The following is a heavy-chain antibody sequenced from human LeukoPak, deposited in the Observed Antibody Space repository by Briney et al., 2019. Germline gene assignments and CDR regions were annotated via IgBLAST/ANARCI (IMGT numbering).Heavy chain of an antibody. V-gene: IGHV3-33*01. CDR2: IWDDGNNK. Sequence: GGSLRLSCAASGFSFSNHGMHWVRQAPGKRLEWVAVIWDDGNNKRYANSVNGRFTISRDNSEDTLYLQMNGLTAEDTAMYYCARDSYQDYYGRFDPWGQGTLVIVSS. CDR3: ARDSYQDYYGRFDP. CDR1: GFSFSNHG. D-gene: IGHD3-10*01. J-gene: IGHJ5*02.